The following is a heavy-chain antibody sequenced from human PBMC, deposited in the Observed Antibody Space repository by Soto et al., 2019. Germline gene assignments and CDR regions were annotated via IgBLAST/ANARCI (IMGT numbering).Heavy chain of an antibody. D-gene: IGHD4-17*01. CDR2: ISGGYSYT. CDR1: GFTFSDYY. CDR3: ARVPGLTTVVTSYYFDY. V-gene: IGHV3-11*05. J-gene: IGHJ4*02. Sequence: QVQLVESGGGLVKPGGSLRLSCAASGFTFSDYYLSWIRQAPGKGLEWVSYISGGYSYTNYADSVKGRFTISRDNAKNSLYLQMNSLRAEDTAVYYCARVPGLTTVVTSYYFDYWGQGTLVTVSS.